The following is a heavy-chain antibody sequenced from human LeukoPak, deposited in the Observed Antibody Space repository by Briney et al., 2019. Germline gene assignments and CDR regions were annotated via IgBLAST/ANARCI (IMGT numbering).Heavy chain of an antibody. CDR1: GYTFTGYY. D-gene: IGHD6-19*01. J-gene: IGHJ1*01. CDR2: INPNSGGT. Sequence: ASVKVSCKASGYTFTGYYMHWVRQAPGQGLEWMGWINPNSGGTNYAQKFQGRVTMTRDTPISTAYMELSRLRSDDTAVYYCARDGGGWSALYFQHWGQGTLVTVSS. CDR3: ARDGGGWSALYFQH. V-gene: IGHV1-2*02.